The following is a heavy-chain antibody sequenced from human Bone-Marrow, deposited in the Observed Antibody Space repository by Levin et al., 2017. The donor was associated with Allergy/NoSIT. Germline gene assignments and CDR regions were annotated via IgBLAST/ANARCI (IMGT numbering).Heavy chain of an antibody. V-gene: IGHV3-21*01. J-gene: IGHJ4*02. Sequence: GGSLRLSCAASGFTFSSYSMNWVRQAPGKGLEWVSSISSSSSYIYYADSVMGRFTISRDNAKNSLYLQMNSLRAEDTAVYYCARDFSSSTSNFDYWGQGTLVTVSS. CDR2: ISSSSSYI. D-gene: IGHD2-2*01. CDR3: ARDFSSSTSNFDY. CDR1: GFTFSSYS.